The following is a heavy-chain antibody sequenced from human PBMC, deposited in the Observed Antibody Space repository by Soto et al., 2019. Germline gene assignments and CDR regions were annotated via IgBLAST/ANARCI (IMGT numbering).Heavy chain of an antibody. CDR3: ARSGSSFPFAH. D-gene: IGHD1-26*01. CDR2: ISFDGSKK. CDR1: GFTFRSYA. Sequence: QVQLVESGGGVVQPGRSLRLSCEASGFTFRSYAMHWVRQAPGKGLEWVALISFDGSKKQYADSVKGRFTISRDNSKSTLSLQMNSLTFQDTAVYYCARSGSSFPFAHWGQGTRVPVSS. V-gene: IGHV3-30*04. J-gene: IGHJ4*02.